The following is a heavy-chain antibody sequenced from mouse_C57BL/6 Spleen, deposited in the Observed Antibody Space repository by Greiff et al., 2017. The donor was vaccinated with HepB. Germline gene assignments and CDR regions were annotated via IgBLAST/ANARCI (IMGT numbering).Heavy chain of an antibody. CDR3: AREGPYGNAMDY. J-gene: IGHJ4*01. Sequence: QVQLQQSGPELVKPGASVKISCKASGYAFSSSWMNWVKQRPGKGLEWIGRIYPGDGDTNYNGKFKGKATLTADKSSSTAYMQLSSLTSEDSAVYCCAREGPYGNAMDYWGQGTSVTVSS. D-gene: IGHD2-1*01. CDR1: GYAFSSSW. CDR2: IYPGDGDT. V-gene: IGHV1-82*01.